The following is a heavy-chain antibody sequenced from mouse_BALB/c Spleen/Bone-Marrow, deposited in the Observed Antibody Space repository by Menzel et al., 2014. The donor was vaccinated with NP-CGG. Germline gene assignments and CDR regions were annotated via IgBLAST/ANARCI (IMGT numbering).Heavy chain of an antibody. CDR2: IHPSDSET. D-gene: IGHD2-1*01. CDR1: GYSFTNYW. V-gene: IGHV1-74*01. J-gene: IGHJ3*02. CDR3: ARFGNYEGRGY. Sequence: VQLQQSGAELVRPGASVKLSCKASGYSFTNYWVNWVKQRPGQGLEWIGMIHPSDSETRLNQKFKDKATLTVDKSSSTVYMQVSSPASEDSAVYYCARFGNYEGRGYWGQGTLVTVSA.